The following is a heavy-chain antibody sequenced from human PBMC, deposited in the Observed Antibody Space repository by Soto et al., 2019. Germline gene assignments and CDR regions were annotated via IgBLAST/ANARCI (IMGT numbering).Heavy chain of an antibody. CDR3: ASPAIAAAVSAFDY. CDR2: INHSGST. J-gene: IGHJ4*02. D-gene: IGHD6-13*01. CDR1: GGSFSGYY. V-gene: IGHV4-34*01. Sequence: QVQLQQWGAGLLKPSETLSLTCAVYGGSFSGYYWSWIRQPPGKGLEWIGEINHSGSTNYNPSLKSRVTISVDTSKNMFPRKLSSVTAADMAVYYCASPAIAAAVSAFDYWGQGTLVTVSS.